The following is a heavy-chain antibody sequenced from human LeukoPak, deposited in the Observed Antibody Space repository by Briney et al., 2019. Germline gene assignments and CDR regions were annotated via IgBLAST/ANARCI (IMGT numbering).Heavy chain of an antibody. V-gene: IGHV4-30-4*08. CDR1: GGSISSGGYY. D-gene: IGHD3-16*01. CDR2: IYYSGST. Sequence: SETLSLTRTVSGGSISSGGYYWSWIRQHPGKGLEWIGYIYYSGSTYYNPSLKSRVTISVDTSKNQFSLKLSSVTAADTAVYYCARDSSALDMGVGAFDIWGQGTMVTVSS. CDR3: ARDSSALDMGVGAFDI. J-gene: IGHJ3*02.